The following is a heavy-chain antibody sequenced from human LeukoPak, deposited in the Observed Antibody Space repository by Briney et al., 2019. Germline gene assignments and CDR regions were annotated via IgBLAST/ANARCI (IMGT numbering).Heavy chain of an antibody. Sequence: GESLKISCKGSGYSFTSYWIGWVRQMPGKGLEWMGIIYPGDSDTRYSPSFQGQVTISADKSISTAYLQWSSLKASDTAMYYCARRRYYDLWSGYYKAAFDIWGQGTMVTVSS. D-gene: IGHD3-3*01. V-gene: IGHV5-51*01. CDR3: ARRRYYDLWSGYYKAAFDI. CDR2: IYPGDSDT. J-gene: IGHJ3*02. CDR1: GYSFTSYW.